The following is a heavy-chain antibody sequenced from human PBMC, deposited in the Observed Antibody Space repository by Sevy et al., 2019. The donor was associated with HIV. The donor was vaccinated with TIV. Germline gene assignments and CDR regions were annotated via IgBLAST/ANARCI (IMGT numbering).Heavy chain of an antibody. V-gene: IGHV3-23*01. CDR3: AKGPSRDGYNFNYFDY. D-gene: IGHD5-12*01. CDR1: GFTFSSYA. J-gene: IGHJ4*02. CDR2: ISGSGGST. Sequence: GGSLRLSCAASGFTFSSYAMSWVRQAPGKGLEWVSAISGSGGSTYYADSVKGRFTISRVDSKNTLYLQMNSLRAEDTAVYYCAKGPSRDGYNFNYFDYWGQGTLVTVSS.